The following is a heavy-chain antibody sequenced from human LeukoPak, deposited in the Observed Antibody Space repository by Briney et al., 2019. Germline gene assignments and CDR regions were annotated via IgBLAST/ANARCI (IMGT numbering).Heavy chain of an antibody. D-gene: IGHD1-26*01. V-gene: IGHV3-23*01. CDR1: GFTFSNYA. CDR3: AKDLAGSGSYSFDY. J-gene: IGHJ4*02. CDR2: ISGSGGST. Sequence: GGSLRLSCAASGFTFSNYAMNWVRQAPGRGLEWVSAISGSGGSTYYADSVKGRFTISRDNSKNTLYLQMNRLRAEATAVYYCAKDLAGSGSYSFDYWGQGTLVTVSS.